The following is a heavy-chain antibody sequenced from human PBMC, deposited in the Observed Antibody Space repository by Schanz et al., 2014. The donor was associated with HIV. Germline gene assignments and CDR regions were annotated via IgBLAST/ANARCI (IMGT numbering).Heavy chain of an antibody. D-gene: IGHD3-22*01. CDR3: VRVRSPRVKIVVVMDYYYYAMDV. J-gene: IGHJ6*02. CDR1: GFTFSNYW. CDR2: ISSSSSYI. V-gene: IGHV3-21*01. Sequence: EVQLVESGGGLVQPGGSLRLSCAGSGFTFSNYWMSWVRQAPGKGLEWLSSISSSSSYIYYADSMKGRFTISRDNAKNSLYLQMNSLRAEDTAVYYCVRVRSPRVKIVVVMDYYYYAMDVWGQGTTVTVSS.